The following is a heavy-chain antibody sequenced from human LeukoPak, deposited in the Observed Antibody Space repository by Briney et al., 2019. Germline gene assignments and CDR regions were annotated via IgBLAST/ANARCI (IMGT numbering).Heavy chain of an antibody. J-gene: IGHJ4*02. Sequence: GGSLRLSCAASRFTFSSYAMNWVRQAPGKGLEWVSAISGSGGSTYYADSVKGRFTISRENSKNTLYLQMNSLRAEDTAVYYCAKDSAKKYDDYWGQGTLVTVSS. D-gene: IGHD2/OR15-2a*01. CDR1: RFTFSSYA. CDR2: ISGSGGST. V-gene: IGHV3-23*01. CDR3: AKDSAKKYDDY.